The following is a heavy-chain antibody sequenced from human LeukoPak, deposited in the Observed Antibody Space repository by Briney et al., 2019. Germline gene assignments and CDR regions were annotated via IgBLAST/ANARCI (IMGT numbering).Heavy chain of an antibody. CDR2: ISGSGGST. J-gene: IGHJ3*02. CDR1: GFTFSSYA. V-gene: IGHV3-23*01. D-gene: IGHD6-19*01. Sequence: PGGSLRLSCAASGFTFSSYAMSWVRQAPGKGLEWVSAISGSGGSTYYADSVKGRFTISRDNSKNTLYLQMNSLRAEDTAVYYCAKVTGGGSGWYRDAFDIWGQGTMVTVSS. CDR3: AKVTGGGSGWYRDAFDI.